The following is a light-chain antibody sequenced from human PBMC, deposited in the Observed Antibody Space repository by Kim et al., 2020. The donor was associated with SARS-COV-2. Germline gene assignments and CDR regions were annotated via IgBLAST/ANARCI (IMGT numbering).Light chain of an antibody. CDR2: GRF. J-gene: IGLJ3*02. CDR1: SLRKSC. V-gene: IGLV3-19*01. CDR3: NSRDSSGTYWV. Sequence: ALGQTVRITCQGESLRKSCVSWYQKKPGQAPILVIYGRFVRPSGIPDRFSGSTSGNTASLTITGAQAEDDADYYCNSRDSSGTYWVFGGGTKLTVL.